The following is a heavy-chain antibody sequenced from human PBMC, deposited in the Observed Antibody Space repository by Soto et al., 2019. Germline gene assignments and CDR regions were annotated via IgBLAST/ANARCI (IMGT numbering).Heavy chain of an antibody. J-gene: IGHJ4*02. Sequence: SETLSLTCTVSGGSISSGNYYWSWIRQPPGKGLEWIGFMSYSGSTSYNASLKSRVTISVDTSKSQFSLNLSFVTAADTAVYYCATMGTPATGLYYFDNWGQGTLVTV. CDR1: GGSISSGNYY. CDR2: MSYSGST. CDR3: ATMGTPATGLYYFDN. V-gene: IGHV4-30-4*01. D-gene: IGHD1-7*01.